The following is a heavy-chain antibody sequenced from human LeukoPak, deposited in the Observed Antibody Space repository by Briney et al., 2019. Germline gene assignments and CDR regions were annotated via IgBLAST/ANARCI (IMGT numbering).Heavy chain of an antibody. CDR1: GFTFSSYA. CDR3: ANSAAVGTFY. D-gene: IGHD6-13*01. V-gene: IGHV3-23*01. J-gene: IGHJ4*02. CDR2: ISGSGGSSK. Sequence: GGSLRLSCAASGFTFSSYAMSWVRQAPGKGLEWVSAISGSGGSSKYYADSVKGRFTIFRDNSKNTLYLQMNSLRAEDTAIYYCANSAAVGTFYWGQGTLVTVSS.